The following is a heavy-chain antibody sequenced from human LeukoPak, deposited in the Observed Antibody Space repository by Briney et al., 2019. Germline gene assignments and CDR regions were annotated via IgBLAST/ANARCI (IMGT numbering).Heavy chain of an antibody. CDR2: VYYTGST. CDR1: TGSLSNSYY. J-gene: IGHJ3*02. D-gene: IGHD6-13*01. Sequence: SETLSLTCTVSTGSLSNSYYWGWIRQPPGKGLEWIGNVYYTGSTYYNPSLKSRVTISVDTSKNQFSLKLSSVTAADTAVYYCARSIADDAFDIWGQGTMVTVSS. CDR3: ARSIADDAFDI. V-gene: IGHV4-39*07.